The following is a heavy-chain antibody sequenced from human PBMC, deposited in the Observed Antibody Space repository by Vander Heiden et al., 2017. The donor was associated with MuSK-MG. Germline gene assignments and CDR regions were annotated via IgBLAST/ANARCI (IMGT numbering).Heavy chain of an antibody. Sequence: CAASGFTFSSHWMSWVRQAAGKRLEWVANIKPDGSERYYVDSVKGRFTISRDNAKNSLYLQMNSLRAEDTAVYYCARAWYLYYYVGKVDAFDIWGQGTMVTVSS. CDR1: GFTFSSHW. CDR3: ARAWYLYYYVGKVDAFDI. J-gene: IGHJ3*02. CDR2: IKPDGSER. V-gene: IGHV3-7*01. D-gene: IGHD3-16*01.